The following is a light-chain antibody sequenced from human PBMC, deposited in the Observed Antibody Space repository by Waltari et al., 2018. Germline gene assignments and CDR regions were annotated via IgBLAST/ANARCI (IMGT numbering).Light chain of an antibody. CDR2: YNSHAEK. CDR1: SDINVGDFN. J-gene: IGLJ3*02. Sequence: QPVLTQPPSSSASPGESARLTCTLPSDINVGDFNIYWYQQTPGSPPRFLLYYNSHAEKAQGSGVPSRFSGSKDASANAGILLISGLQSEDEADYYCMFWPSNVWVFGGGTKLTVL. CDR3: MFWPSNVWV. V-gene: IGLV5-37*01.